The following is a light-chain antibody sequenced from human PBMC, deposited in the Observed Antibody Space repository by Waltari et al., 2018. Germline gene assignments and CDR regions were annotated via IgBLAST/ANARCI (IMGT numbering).Light chain of an antibody. CDR3: SSYTSSSTWV. CDR2: EVS. V-gene: IGLV2-14*01. J-gene: IGLJ3*02. CDR1: SSDIGTYNF. Sequence: QSALTQPASVSGSPGQSITVSCTGTSSDIGTYNFVSWYQHHPGKAPQLMIYEVSNRPSGVSNRFSGSKSGNTASLTIAGLQAEDEADYYCSSYTSSSTWVFGGGTKLTVL.